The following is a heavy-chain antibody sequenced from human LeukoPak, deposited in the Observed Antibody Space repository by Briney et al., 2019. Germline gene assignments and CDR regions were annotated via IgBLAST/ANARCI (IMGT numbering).Heavy chain of an antibody. CDR1: GFTFSNAW. CDR3: TTVLLSFDSSGYYPFRVDY. CDR2: IKSKTDGGTT. V-gene: IGHV3-15*01. J-gene: IGHJ4*02. D-gene: IGHD3-22*01. Sequence: GGSLRLSCAASGFTFSNAWMSWVRQAPGKGLEWVGRIKSKTDGGTTDYAAPVKGRFTISRDDSKNTLYLQMNSLKTEDTAVYYCTTVLLSFDSSGYYPFRVDYWGQGTLGTVSS.